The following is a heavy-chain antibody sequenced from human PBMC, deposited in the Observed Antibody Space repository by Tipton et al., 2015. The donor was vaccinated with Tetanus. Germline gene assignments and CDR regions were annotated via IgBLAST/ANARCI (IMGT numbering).Heavy chain of an antibody. D-gene: IGHD2-15*01. J-gene: IGHJ3*01. CDR2: INALGLDT. CDR1: GFTFTNFA. Sequence: GSLRLSCAASGFTFTNFAMNWVRQAPGKGLEWVSTINALGLDTYYADSVKGRFTISRDNFKNTVYLQLSTLRAEDTALYYCAKGRWFNHDALDLWGQGTMVTVSS. CDR3: AKGRWFNHDALDL. V-gene: IGHV3-23*01.